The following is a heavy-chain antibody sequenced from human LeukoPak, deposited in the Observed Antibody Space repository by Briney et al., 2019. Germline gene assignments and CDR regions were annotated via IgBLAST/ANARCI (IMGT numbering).Heavy chain of an antibody. CDR3: AREPYDYLNDAFDI. V-gene: IGHV1-18*01. Sequence: ASVKVSCKASGYTFTSYGISWVRQAPGQGLEWMGWISAYNGNTNYAQKLQGRVTMTTDTSTSTAYMELRSLRSDDTAVYYCAREPYDYLNDAFDIWGQGTMVTVSS. CDR1: GYTFTSYG. J-gene: IGHJ3*02. CDR2: ISAYNGNT. D-gene: IGHD5-12*01.